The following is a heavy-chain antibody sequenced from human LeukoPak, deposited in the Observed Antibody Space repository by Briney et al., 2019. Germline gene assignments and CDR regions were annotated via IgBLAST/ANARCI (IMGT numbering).Heavy chain of an antibody. J-gene: IGHJ4*02. D-gene: IGHD3-22*01. Sequence: PGGSLRLSCATSGFTFSNYAMHWVRQAPGKGLEWVAFLRYDGTNSYYADSVKGRLTISRDNSKNTLYLQMNSLRAEDTAVYYCAKESSVSMIVVWGQGTLVTVSS. CDR2: LRYDGTNS. CDR3: AKESSVSMIVV. V-gene: IGHV3-30*02. CDR1: GFTFSNYA.